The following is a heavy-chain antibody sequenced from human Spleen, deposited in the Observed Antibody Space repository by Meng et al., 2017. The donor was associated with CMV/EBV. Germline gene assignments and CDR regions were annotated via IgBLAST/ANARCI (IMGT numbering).Heavy chain of an antibody. CDR2: ISTSGSTK. CDR1: GFTFSDYY. J-gene: IGHJ5*02. Sequence: GESLKISCAASGFTFSDYYMSWIRQAPGKGLEWISYISTSGSTKYYADSVKGRFTISRDNAKNSLFLQMTSLRAEDTAVYYCATGDSSGYLGLGDPWGQGTLVTVSS. V-gene: IGHV3-11*04. CDR3: ATGDSSGYLGLGDP. D-gene: IGHD3-22*01.